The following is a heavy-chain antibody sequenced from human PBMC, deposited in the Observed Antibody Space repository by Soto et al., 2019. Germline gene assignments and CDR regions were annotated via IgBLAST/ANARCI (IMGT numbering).Heavy chain of an antibody. V-gene: IGHV4-34*01. CDR2: INHSGST. D-gene: IGHD6-13*01. CDR3: ARGHSSSSRRYFQH. CDR1: GGSFSGYY. Sequence: SETLSLTCAVYGGSFSGYYWSWIRQPPGKGLEWIGEINHSGSTNYNLSLKSRVTISVDTSKNQFSLKLSSVTAADTAVYYCARGHSSSSRRYFQHWGQGTPVTVSS. J-gene: IGHJ1*01.